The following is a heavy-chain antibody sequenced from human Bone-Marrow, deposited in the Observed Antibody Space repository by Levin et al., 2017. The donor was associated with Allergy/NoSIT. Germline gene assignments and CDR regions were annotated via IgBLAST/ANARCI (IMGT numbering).Heavy chain of an antibody. CDR1: GFTFRSYS. Sequence: PGGSLRLSCATSGFTFRSYSMSWVRQAPGKGLEWVAGIASYGDERYYADSVKGRFTISRDVFESTLFLQMASLRAEDTALYYCAASYYVDTSGFDYWRQGTQVKVSS. CDR3: AASYYVDTSGFDY. V-gene: IGHV3-23*01. D-gene: IGHD3-22*01. CDR2: IASYGDER. J-gene: IGHJ4*02.